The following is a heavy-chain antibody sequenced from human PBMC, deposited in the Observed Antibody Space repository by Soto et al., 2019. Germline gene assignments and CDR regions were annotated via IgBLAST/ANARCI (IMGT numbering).Heavy chain of an antibody. J-gene: IGHJ6*02. CDR2: INPNSGGT. D-gene: IGHD4-4*01. Sequence: ASVKVSCKASGYTFTGYYMHWVRQAPGQGLEWMGWINPNSGGTNYAQKFQGWVTMTSETSISTAYMELSRLRSDDTAVYYCARDLGATVTTVGYGMDVWGQGTTVTVSS. CDR3: ARDLGATVTTVGYGMDV. CDR1: GYTFTGYY. V-gene: IGHV1-2*04.